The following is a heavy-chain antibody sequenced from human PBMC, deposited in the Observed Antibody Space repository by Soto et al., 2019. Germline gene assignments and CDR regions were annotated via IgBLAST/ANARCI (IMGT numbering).Heavy chain of an antibody. CDR1: GFTVSSNY. Sequence: EVQLVESGGGLIQPGGSLRLSCAASGFTVSSNYMSWVRQAPGKGLEWVSVIYSGGSTYYADSVKGRFTISRDNSKNTLYLQMNSLIAEDTAVYYCYGGNSQLDYYYYGMDVWGQGTTVTVSS. CDR2: IYSGGST. D-gene: IGHD4-17*01. CDR3: YGGNSQLDYYYYGMDV. J-gene: IGHJ6*02. V-gene: IGHV3-53*01.